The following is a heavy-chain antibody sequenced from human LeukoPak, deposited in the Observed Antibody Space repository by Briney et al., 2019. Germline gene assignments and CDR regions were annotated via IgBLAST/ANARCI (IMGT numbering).Heavy chain of an antibody. J-gene: IGHJ4*02. V-gene: IGHV3-30-3*01. Sequence: SLRLSCAASGFTFXSYAMHWVRQAPGKGLEWVAVISYDGSNKYYADSVKGRFTISRDNSKNTLYLQMNSLRAEDTAAYYCARESYDSSGYHYWGQGTLVTVSS. CDR3: ARESYDSSGYHY. CDR2: ISYDGSNK. D-gene: IGHD3-22*01. CDR1: GFTFXSYA.